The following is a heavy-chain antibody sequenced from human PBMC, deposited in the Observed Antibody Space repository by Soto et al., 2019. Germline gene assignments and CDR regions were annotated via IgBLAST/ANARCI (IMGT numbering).Heavy chain of an antibody. V-gene: IGHV1-8*01. Sequence: ASVKVSCKASGYTFTSYDINWVRQATGQGLEWMGWMNPNSGNTGYAQKFQGRVTMTTDTSTSTAYMELRSLRSDDTAVYYCARDGSGRYLFYSWARGTLVPVSS. J-gene: IGHJ4*02. CDR3: ARDGSGRYLFYS. CDR1: GYTFTSYD. CDR2: MNPNSGNT. D-gene: IGHD6-19*01.